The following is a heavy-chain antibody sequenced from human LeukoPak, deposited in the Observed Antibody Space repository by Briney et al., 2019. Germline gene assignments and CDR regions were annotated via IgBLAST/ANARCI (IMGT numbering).Heavy chain of an antibody. CDR1: GFTFDDYA. CDR3: AKDISSGWYFLDY. D-gene: IGHD6-19*01. J-gene: IGHJ4*02. Sequence: GRSLRLSCAASGFTFDDYAMHWVRQAPGKGLEWVSGISWNSGSVGYADSVKGRFTISRDNAKNSLYLQMNSLRAEDTALYYCAKDISSGWYFLDYWGQGTLVTVSS. V-gene: IGHV3-9*01. CDR2: ISWNSGSV.